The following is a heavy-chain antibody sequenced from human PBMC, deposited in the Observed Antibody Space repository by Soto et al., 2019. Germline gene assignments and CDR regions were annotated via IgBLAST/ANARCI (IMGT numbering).Heavy chain of an antibody. V-gene: IGHV7-4-1*01. CDR2: INTNTGNP. D-gene: IGHD6-13*01. CDR1: GYTFTSYA. CDR3: AREGSSWYVGYYYYGMDV. Sequence: QVQLVQSGSELKKPGASMKVSCKASGYTFTSYAMNWVRQAPGEGLEWMGWINTNTGNPTYAQSFTGRFVFSLDTPVSTAYLQICSLKAEDTAVYYCAREGSSWYVGYYYYGMDVWGQGTTVTVSS. J-gene: IGHJ6*02.